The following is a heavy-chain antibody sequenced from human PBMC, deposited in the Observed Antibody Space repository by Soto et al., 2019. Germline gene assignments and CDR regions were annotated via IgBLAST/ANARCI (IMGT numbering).Heavy chain of an antibody. CDR2: IYHSGST. V-gene: IGHV4-4*02. CDR3: ARLDSSSPYYSYTMDV. CDR1: GGSIRTSDW. D-gene: IGHD6-6*01. J-gene: IGHJ6*02. Sequence: SETLSLTCDVSGGSIRTSDWWSWVRQAPGKGLEWIGEIYHSGSTNYNPSLESRVTISVDKSKNQFSLKLSSVTAADTAVYYCARLDSSSPYYSYTMDVWGQGTTVTVSS.